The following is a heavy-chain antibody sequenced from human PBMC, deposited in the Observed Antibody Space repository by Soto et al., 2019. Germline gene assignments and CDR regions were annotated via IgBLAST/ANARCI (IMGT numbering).Heavy chain of an antibody. CDR1: GASVTRAGSY. D-gene: IGHD4-17*01. CDR2: IYFDGTT. Sequence: QVQLQESGPGLVKPSQTLSLTCDVSGASVTRAGSYWGWIRQRPGQGLEWIGYIYFDGTTYYNPSFKSRVIISAGTSRNQFSLSLSFLTAADTAVYYCGTRTTVTTFDYWGQGTLVTVSS. CDR3: GTRTTVTTFDY. J-gene: IGHJ4*02. V-gene: IGHV4-31*11.